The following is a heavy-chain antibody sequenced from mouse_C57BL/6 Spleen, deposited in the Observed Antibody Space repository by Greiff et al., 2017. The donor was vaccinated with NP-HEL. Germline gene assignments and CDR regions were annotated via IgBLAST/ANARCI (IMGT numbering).Heavy chain of an antibody. CDR3: ARQGIYYDYEGYFDV. CDR1: GYTFTSYW. Sequence: VQLQQPGAELVRPGSSVKLSCKASGYTFTSYWMHWVKQRPIQGLEWIGNIDPSDSETHYNQKFKDKATLTVDKSSSTAYMQLSSLTSEDSAVYYCARQGIYYDYEGYFDVWGTGTTVTVSS. V-gene: IGHV1-52*01. J-gene: IGHJ1*03. CDR2: IDPSDSET. D-gene: IGHD2-4*01.